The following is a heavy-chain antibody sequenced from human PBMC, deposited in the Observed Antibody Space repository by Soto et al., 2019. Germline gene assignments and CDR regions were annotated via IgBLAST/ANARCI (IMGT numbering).Heavy chain of an antibody. CDR2: IYPGDSDT. CDR1: GYSFTNYW. V-gene: IGHV5-51*01. Sequence: LGESLKISCKGSGYSFTNYWVAWVLQMPGKGLEWMGIIYPGDSDTRYSPSFQGQVTISADKSITTAYLQWSSLKASDTAMYYCARQLDILTGYYYWGQGTLITVSS. CDR3: ARQLDILTGYYY. J-gene: IGHJ4*02. D-gene: IGHD3-9*01.